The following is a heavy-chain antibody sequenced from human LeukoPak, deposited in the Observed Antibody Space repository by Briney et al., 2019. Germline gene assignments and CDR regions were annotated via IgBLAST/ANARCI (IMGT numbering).Heavy chain of an antibody. CDR2: FYPGDSDT. D-gene: IGHD3-22*01. CDR1: GYSFTSYW. J-gene: IGHJ4*02. Sequence: GESLKISCKGSGYSFTSYWIGWVRQMPGKGLEWMGIFYPGDSDTRYSPSFQGQVTISADKSISTAYLQWSSLKASDTAMYYCARPVDYDSSGYYPGYFDYWGQGTLVTVSS. CDR3: ARPVDYDSSGYYPGYFDY. V-gene: IGHV5-51*01.